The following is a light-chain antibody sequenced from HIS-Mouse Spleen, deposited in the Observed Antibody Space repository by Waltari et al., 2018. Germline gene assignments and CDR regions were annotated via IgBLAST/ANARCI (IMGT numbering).Light chain of an antibody. Sequence: SYELTQPPSVSVSPGQTARITCSGDALPKKYAYWYQQKSGQAPVLVIYEDSKRPSGIPEVFSGSSSGTMATVTISGAQVEDEADYYCYSTDSSGNHRVFGGGTKLTVL. CDR1: ALPKKY. V-gene: IGLV3-10*01. J-gene: IGLJ2*01. CDR2: EDS. CDR3: YSTDSSGNHRV.